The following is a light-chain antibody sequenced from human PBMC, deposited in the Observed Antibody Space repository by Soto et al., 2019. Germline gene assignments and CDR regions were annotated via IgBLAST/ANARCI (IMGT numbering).Light chain of an antibody. CDR3: QQRAGSST. Sequence: EIVLTQSPVTLSLSPGERATLSRRASQTVSNQLAWYQQKPGQAPRLLIYDASRRVTGIPARFSGSGSGTDFTLTLSSLEPEDFAVYYCQQRAGSSTFGQGTRLEIK. CDR1: QTVSNQ. CDR2: DAS. J-gene: IGKJ5*01. V-gene: IGKV3-11*01.